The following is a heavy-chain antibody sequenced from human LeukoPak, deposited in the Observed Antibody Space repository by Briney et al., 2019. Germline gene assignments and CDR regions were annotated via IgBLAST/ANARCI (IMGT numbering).Heavy chain of an antibody. V-gene: IGHV3-48*01. CDR3: ARLRGLDNDNYRYQTAFHY. CDR2: ISSSSNTI. J-gene: IGHJ4*02. D-gene: IGHD4-11*01. Sequence: QPGGSLRLSCAASGLTFSSYSMNWVRQAPGKGLEWVSYISSSSNTIYYADSVKGRFTISRDNSKNTLYLQMSSLRAEDTAVYYCARLRGLDNDNYRYQTAFHYWGQGTLVTVSS. CDR1: GLTFSSYS.